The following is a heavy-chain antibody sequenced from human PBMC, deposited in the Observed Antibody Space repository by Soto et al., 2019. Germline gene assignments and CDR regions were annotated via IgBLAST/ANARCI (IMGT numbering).Heavy chain of an antibody. Sequence: QVQLVQSGAEVKKPGSSVKVSCKASGGTFSSYAISWVRQAPGQGLEWMGGIIPIFGTANYAQKFQGRVTITADESTSTAYMELSSLRSEATAVYYCARLWSPYYYSSSGMDVWGQGTTVTVSS. V-gene: IGHV1-69*12. D-gene: IGHD3-10*01. J-gene: IGHJ6*02. CDR1: GGTFSSYA. CDR3: ARLWSPYYYSSSGMDV. CDR2: IIPIFGTA.